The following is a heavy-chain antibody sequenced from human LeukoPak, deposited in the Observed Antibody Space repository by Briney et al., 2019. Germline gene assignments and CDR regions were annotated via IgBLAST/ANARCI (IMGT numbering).Heavy chain of an antibody. CDR3: AKANPGYDYVWGSYRLDY. V-gene: IGHV3-23*01. CDR1: GFTFSSYA. Sequence: GGSLRLSCAASGFTFSSYAMSWVRQAPGKGLECVSAISGSGGSTYYADSVKGRFTISRDNSKNTLYLQMNSLRAEDTAVYYCAKANPGYDYVWGSYRLDYWGQGTLVTVSS. D-gene: IGHD3-16*02. CDR2: ISGSGGST. J-gene: IGHJ4*02.